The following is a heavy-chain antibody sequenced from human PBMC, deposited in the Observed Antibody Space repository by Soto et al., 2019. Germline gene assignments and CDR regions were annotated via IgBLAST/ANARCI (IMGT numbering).Heavy chain of an antibody. D-gene: IGHD2-15*01. CDR1: GFTFSSYS. J-gene: IGHJ6*02. CDR3: ARERYCSGGSCYAYYYYGMDV. V-gene: IGHV3-48*02. Sequence: GGSLRLSCAASGFTFSSYSMNWVRQAPGKGLEWVSYISSSSSTIYYADSVKGRFTISRDNAKNSLYLQMNSLRDEDTAVYYCARERYCSGGSCYAYYYYGMDVWGQGTTVTVSS. CDR2: ISSSSSTI.